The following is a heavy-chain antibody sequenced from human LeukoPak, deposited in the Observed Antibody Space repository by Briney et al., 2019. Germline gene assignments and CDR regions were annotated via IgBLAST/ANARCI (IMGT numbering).Heavy chain of an antibody. Sequence: PGGSLRLSCAASGFTFYEYAMHWVRQVPGKGLEWVSLISGDADSTYYAGSVKGRFTISRDNSKNSLYLQMNSLRSEDTALYYCEKDRVSTFDIWGQGTMVTVSS. J-gene: IGHJ3*02. V-gene: IGHV3-43*02. CDR1: GFTFYEYA. CDR3: EKDRVSTFDI. CDR2: ISGDADST.